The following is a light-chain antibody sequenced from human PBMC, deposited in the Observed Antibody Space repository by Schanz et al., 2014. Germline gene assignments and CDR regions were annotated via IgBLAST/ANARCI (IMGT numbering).Light chain of an antibody. V-gene: IGLV1-40*01. CDR2: GNS. J-gene: IGLJ3*02. CDR1: SSNLGAGYD. Sequence: QSLLTQPPSVSGAPGQRVTISCTGSSSNLGAGYDVHWYHQLPGTAPKLLIYGNSNRPSGVPDRFSGSKSGTSASLAITGLQAEDEADYYCQSYDSSLSGFFWVFGGGTKLTVL. CDR3: QSYDSSLSGFFWV.